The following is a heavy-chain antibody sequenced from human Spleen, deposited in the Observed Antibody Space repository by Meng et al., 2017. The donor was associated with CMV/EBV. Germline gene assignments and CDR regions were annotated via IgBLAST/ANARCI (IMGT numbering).Heavy chain of an antibody. CDR3: ARKMDYGDDAFDI. CDR1: GFTVNYFY. Sequence: GESLKISCTASGFTVNYFYMSWVRQAPGKGLEWVSVIYSGGSTYYAESVKGRFTISRDNSKNTLYLQMNSPTTEDTAVYFCARKMDYGDDAFDIWGQGTMVTVSS. D-gene: IGHD4-17*01. J-gene: IGHJ3*02. V-gene: IGHV3-66*02. CDR2: IYSGGST.